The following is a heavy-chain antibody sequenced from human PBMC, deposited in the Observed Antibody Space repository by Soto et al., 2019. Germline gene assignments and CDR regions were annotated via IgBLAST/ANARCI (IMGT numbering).Heavy chain of an antibody. CDR1: GGTFSSYA. J-gene: IGHJ5*02. V-gene: IGHV1-69*13. CDR2: IIPIFGTA. Sequence: SVKVSCKASGGTFSSYAISWVRQAPGQGLEWMGGIIPIFGTANYAQKFQGRVTITADESTSTAYMELSSLRSEDTAVYYCARDLAGAAAGYNWFDPWGQGTLVTV. D-gene: IGHD6-13*01. CDR3: ARDLAGAAAGYNWFDP.